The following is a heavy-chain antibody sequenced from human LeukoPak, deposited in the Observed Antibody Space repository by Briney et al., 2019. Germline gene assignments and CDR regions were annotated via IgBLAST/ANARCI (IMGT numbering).Heavy chain of an antibody. Sequence: ASVKVSCKASGYTFTGYYMHWVRQAPGQGLEWMGWINPNSGGTNYAQKFQGRVTMTRDTSISTAYMELSRLGSDDTAVYYCASGRVPYDEEDFRFDPWGQGTLVTVSS. CDR2: INPNSGGT. CDR1: GYTFTGYY. J-gene: IGHJ5*02. D-gene: IGHD3-22*01. V-gene: IGHV1-2*02. CDR3: ASGRVPYDEEDFRFDP.